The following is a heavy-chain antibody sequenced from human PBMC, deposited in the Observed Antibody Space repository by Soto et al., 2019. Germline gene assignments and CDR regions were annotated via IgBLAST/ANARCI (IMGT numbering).Heavy chain of an antibody. J-gene: IGHJ4*02. Sequence: QVQLVQSGAEVKKPGASVKVSCKASGHTLINYYMHWVRQDPGQGLDWLGKIDPSGNGTSYAERFQGGITLISETSTNTVYVELSSLSSEDRGVYYYAINYYVSSACLYWGQGALVTVSS. CDR3: AINYYVSSACLY. D-gene: IGHD3-22*01. CDR1: GHTLINYY. CDR2: IDPSGNGT. V-gene: IGHV1-46*01.